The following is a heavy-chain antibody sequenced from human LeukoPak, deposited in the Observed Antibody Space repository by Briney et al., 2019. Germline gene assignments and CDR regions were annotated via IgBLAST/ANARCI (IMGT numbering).Heavy chain of an antibody. Sequence: GGSLRLSCATFGFTFRSYSMNWVRQAPGKGLEWVSSISRTGTDIYYADSVKGRFTISRDNLRKSLYLQMSSLRAEDTAVYYCAGGTTYYYDTSVNTWFDRWGQGTLVTISS. V-gene: IGHV3-21*01. J-gene: IGHJ5*02. CDR1: GFTFRSYS. CDR3: AGGTTYYYDTSVNTWFDR. CDR2: ISRTGTDI. D-gene: IGHD3-22*01.